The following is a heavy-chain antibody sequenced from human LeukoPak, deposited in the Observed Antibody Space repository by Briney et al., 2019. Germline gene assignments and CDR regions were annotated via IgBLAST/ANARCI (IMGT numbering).Heavy chain of an antibody. CDR3: AKSEDYYDSSGYYRGRRYYFDY. CDR1: GFTFSSYA. V-gene: IGHV3-23*01. CDR2: ISGSGGST. Sequence: GGSLRLSCAASGFTFSSYAMSWVRQAPGKGLEWVSAISGSGGSTYYADSVKGRFTISRDNSKNALYLQMNSLRAEDTAVYYCAKSEDYYDSSGYYRGRRYYFDYWGQGTLVTVSS. J-gene: IGHJ4*02. D-gene: IGHD3-22*01.